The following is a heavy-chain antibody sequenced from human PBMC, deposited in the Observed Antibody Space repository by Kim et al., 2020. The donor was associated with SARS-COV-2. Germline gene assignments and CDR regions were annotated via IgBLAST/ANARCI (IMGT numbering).Heavy chain of an antibody. CDR3: ARRGVGTCVDNWFGP. V-gene: IGHV4-39*02. CDR2: INYRSNT. Sequence: SETLSLTCSVSGVSISGGIYYWSWLRHPTGKGLDWIGSINYRSNTYSTPPLQVRLTMSVSTSKNHFSLRLNSVTAAATSFFSCARRGVGTCVDNWFGPWG. CDR1: GVSISGGIYY. J-gene: IGHJ5*02. D-gene: IGHD2-21*01.